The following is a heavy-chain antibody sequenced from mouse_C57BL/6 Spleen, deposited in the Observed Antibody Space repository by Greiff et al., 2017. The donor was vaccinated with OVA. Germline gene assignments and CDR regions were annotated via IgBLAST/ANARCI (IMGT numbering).Heavy chain of an antibody. CDR3: AIGSSYYAMDY. CDR2: IYPGDGDT. Sequence: VQLVESGPELVKPGASVKISCKASGYAFSSSWMNWVKQRPGTGLEWIGRIYPGDGDTNYNGKFKGKATLTADKSSSTAYMQLSSLTSEDSAVYFCAIGSSYYAMDYWGQGTSVTVSS. D-gene: IGHD1-1*01. CDR1: GYAFSSSW. V-gene: IGHV1-82*01. J-gene: IGHJ4*01.